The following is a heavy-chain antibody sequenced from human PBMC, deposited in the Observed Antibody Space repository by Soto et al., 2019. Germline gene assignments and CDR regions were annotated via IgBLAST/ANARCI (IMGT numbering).Heavy chain of an antibody. CDR1: GFTSSGYW. Sequence: EVQLVQSGGGLVQLGGSLRLSCAASGFTSSGYWMTWVRQPPGKGLEWVANINQDGSEKYYVDSVKGRFTISRDNAKDSLYLQMNSLRAEDTAIYYCARDYSNPRGRFDPWGQGTLVTVSS. J-gene: IGHJ5*02. D-gene: IGHD4-4*01. V-gene: IGHV3-7*01. CDR3: ARDYSNPRGRFDP. CDR2: INQDGSEK.